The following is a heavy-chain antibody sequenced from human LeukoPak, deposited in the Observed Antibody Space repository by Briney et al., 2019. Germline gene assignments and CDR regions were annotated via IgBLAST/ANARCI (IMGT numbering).Heavy chain of an antibody. CDR3: ARDLTTGTTGNLDY. J-gene: IGHJ4*02. CDR2: INPNSGGT. Sequence: GASVTVSCKASGYTFTGYYMHWVRQAPGQGLEWMGWINPNSGGTNYAQKFQGRVTMTRDTSISTAYMELSRLRSDDTAVYYCARDLTTGTTGNLDYWGQGTLVTVSS. D-gene: IGHD1-1*01. V-gene: IGHV1-2*02. CDR1: GYTFTGYY.